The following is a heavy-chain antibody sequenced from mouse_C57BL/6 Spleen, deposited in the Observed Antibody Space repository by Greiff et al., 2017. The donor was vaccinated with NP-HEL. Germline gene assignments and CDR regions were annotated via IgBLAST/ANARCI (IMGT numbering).Heavy chain of an antibody. Sequence: VQLQQPGAELVRPGSSVKLSCKASGYTFTNYWMDWVKRRPGQGLEWIGNIYPSDSETHYNQKFKEKATLTVDKSSSTAYMQLSSLTSEDSAVYYCACCYGSSYPFAYWGQGTLVTVSA. J-gene: IGHJ3*01. V-gene: IGHV1-61*01. CDR1: GYTFTNYW. CDR2: IYPSDSET. D-gene: IGHD1-1*01. CDR3: ACCYGSSYPFAY.